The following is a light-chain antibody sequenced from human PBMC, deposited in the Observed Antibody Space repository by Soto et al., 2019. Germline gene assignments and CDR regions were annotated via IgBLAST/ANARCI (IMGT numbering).Light chain of an antibody. Sequence: QSALTQPASVSGSPGQSITISCTGTSSDVGGYNYVSWYQQHPGKAPKLMIYGVTNRPSGVSNRFSGSKSGNTASLTNSGLQAEDEADYYCSSYTSSTSLSVVFGGGTKLTVL. CDR3: SSYTSSTSLSVV. CDR2: GVT. V-gene: IGLV2-14*01. J-gene: IGLJ2*01. CDR1: SSDVGGYNY.